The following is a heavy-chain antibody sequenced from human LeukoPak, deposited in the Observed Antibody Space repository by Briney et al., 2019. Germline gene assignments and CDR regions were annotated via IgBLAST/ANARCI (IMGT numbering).Heavy chain of an antibody. CDR1: GYTFTSCD. D-gene: IGHD5-18*01. J-gene: IGHJ4*02. CDR2: MNPNSGNT. V-gene: IGHV1-8*01. CDR3: ARSVYSYGSYYFDY. Sequence: GASVKVSCKASGYTFTSCDINWVRQATGQGLEWMGWMNPNSGNTGYAQKFQGRVTMTRNTSISTAYMELSSLRSEDTAVYYCARSVYSYGSYYFDYWGQGTLVTVSS.